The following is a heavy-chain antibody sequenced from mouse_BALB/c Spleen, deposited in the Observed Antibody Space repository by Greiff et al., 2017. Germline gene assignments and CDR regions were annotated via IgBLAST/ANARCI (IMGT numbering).Heavy chain of an antibody. J-gene: IGHJ4*01. CDR1: GYTFTSYW. CDR2: INPSTGYT. CDR3: ARKEDGSIYAMDY. Sequence: QVQLQQSGAELAKPGASVKMSCKASGYTFTSYWMHWVKQRPGQGLEWIGYINPSTGYTEYNQKFKDKATLTADKSSSTAYMELARLTSEDSAIYYCARKEDGSIYAMDYWGQGTSVTVSS. V-gene: IGHV1-7*01. D-gene: IGHD1-1*01.